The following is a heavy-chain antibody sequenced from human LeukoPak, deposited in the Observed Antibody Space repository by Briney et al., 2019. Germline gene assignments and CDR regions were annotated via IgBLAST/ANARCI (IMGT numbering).Heavy chain of an antibody. J-gene: IGHJ4*02. V-gene: IGHV3-30*18. CDR2: ISYDGSNK. CDR3: AKDREAGSFLYYFDF. CDR1: GFTFSSYG. D-gene: IGHD2-15*01. Sequence: PGGSLRLSCAASGFTFSSYGMHWVRQAPGKGLEWVAVISYDGSNKYYADSMKGRFTISRDNSKNTLYLQMNSLRAEDTAVYYCAKDREAGSFLYYFDFWGQGTLVTVSS.